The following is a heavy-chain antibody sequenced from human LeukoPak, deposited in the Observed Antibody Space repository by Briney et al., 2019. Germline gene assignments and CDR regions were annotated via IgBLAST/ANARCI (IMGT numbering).Heavy chain of an antibody. CDR2: ISAYNGNT. CDR3: ATDLLRFLEWLPPTDY. J-gene: IGHJ4*02. CDR1: GYTFTSYG. D-gene: IGHD3-3*01. Sequence: ASVKVSCKASGYTFTSYGISWVRQAPGQGLEWMGWISAYNGNTNYAQKLQGRVTMTTDTSTSTAYMELSRLRSDDTAVYYCATDLLRFLEWLPPTDYWGQGTLVTVSS. V-gene: IGHV1-18*01.